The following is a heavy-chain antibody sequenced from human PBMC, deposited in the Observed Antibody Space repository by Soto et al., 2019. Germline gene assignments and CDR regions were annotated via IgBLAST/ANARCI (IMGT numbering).Heavy chain of an antibody. CDR1: VGTFSSYT. D-gene: IGHD1-26*01. J-gene: IGHJ4*02. V-gene: IGHV1-69*02. Sequence: QVQLVQSGAEVKKHGSSVKVSCKASVGTFSSYTISWVRQAPGQGLEWMGRIIPILGIANYAQKLQGRVTITADKSTSTAYMELSSLRSESTAVYYRERSIVGATIFPDYWGQGTLVTVSS. CDR3: ERSIVGATIFPDY. CDR2: IIPILGIA.